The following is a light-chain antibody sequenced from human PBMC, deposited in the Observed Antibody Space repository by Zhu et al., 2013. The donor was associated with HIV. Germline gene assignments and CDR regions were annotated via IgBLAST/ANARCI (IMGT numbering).Light chain of an antibody. Sequence: DIQMTQSPSSLSASVGDRVTITCRASQNINHYLNWYQQKPGKAPKVLIYSTSTLQSGVPSRFSGSGSGTVFTLTISSLQPEDFATYYCQQGYSMPSTFGGGTKVEI. CDR1: QNINHY. J-gene: IGKJ4*01. V-gene: IGKV1-39*01. CDR2: STS. CDR3: QQGYSMPST.